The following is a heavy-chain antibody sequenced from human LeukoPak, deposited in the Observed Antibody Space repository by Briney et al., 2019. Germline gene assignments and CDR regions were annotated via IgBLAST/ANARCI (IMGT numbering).Heavy chain of an antibody. J-gene: IGHJ5*02. CDR1: GGFISSGGYS. V-gene: IGHV4-30-2*01. Sequence: SETLSLTCAVSGGFISSGGYSWSWIRQPPGKGLEWIGYIYHSGSTYYNPSLKSRVTISVDRSKNQFSLKLSSVTAADTAVYYCARSTGYSSSWYNIDWFDPWGQGTLVTVSS. D-gene: IGHD6-13*01. CDR2: IYHSGST. CDR3: ARSTGYSSSWYNIDWFDP.